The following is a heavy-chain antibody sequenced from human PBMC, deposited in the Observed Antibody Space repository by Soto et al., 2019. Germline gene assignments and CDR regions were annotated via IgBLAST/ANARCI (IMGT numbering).Heavy chain of an antibody. CDR1: GYTFTSYG. Sequence: ASVKVSCKASGYTFTSYGISWVRQAPGQGLEWMGWISAYNGKTNYAQKLQGRVTITADESTSTAYMELSSLRSEDTAVYYCARDDHRGYSYGFSFDYWGQGTLVTVSS. D-gene: IGHD5-18*01. CDR2: ISAYNGKT. CDR3: ARDDHRGYSYGFSFDY. J-gene: IGHJ4*02. V-gene: IGHV1-18*01.